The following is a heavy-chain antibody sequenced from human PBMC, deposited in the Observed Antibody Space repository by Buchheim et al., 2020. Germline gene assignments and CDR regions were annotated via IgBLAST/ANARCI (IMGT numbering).Heavy chain of an antibody. J-gene: IGHJ6*02. CDR3: AKTDRSSWFGYYYYSMDV. Sequence: QVQLVESGGGVVQPGRSLRLSCAASGFTFSSYGMHWVRQAPGKGLEWVAVISYDGSNKYYADSVKGRFTISRDNSKNTLYLQMNSLRAEDTAVYYCAKTDRSSWFGYYYYSMDVWGQGTT. D-gene: IGHD6-13*01. CDR2: ISYDGSNK. V-gene: IGHV3-30*18. CDR1: GFTFSSYG.